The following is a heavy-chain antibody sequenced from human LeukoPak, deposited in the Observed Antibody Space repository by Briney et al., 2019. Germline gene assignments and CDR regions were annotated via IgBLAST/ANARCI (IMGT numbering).Heavy chain of an antibody. D-gene: IGHD2-15*01. CDR3: ARIGYCSGGSCYGDYYGMDV. CDR1: GGSFSGYY. V-gene: IGHV4-59*08. Sequence: PSETLSLTCAVYGGSFSGYYWSWIRQPPGKGLEWIGYIYYSGSTNYNPSLKSRVTISVDTSKNQFSLKLSSVTAADTAVYYCARIGYCSGGSCYGDYYGMDVWGQGTTVTVSS. CDR2: IYYSGST. J-gene: IGHJ6*02.